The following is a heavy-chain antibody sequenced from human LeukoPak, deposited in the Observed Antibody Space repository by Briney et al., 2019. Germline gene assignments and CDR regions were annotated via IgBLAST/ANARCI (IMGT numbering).Heavy chain of an antibody. V-gene: IGHV3-72*01. CDR2: TRNKANSYTT. J-gene: IGHJ4*02. Sequence: GPLRLSCAASGFTFRDHYMDWVRQAPGKGLEWVGRTRNKANSYTTEYAASVKGRFSISRDHSKNSLYLQMNSMKTEDTAVYYCAVVTTGYWGQGTLVTV. D-gene: IGHD4-17*01. CDR1: GFTFRDHY. CDR3: AVVTTGY.